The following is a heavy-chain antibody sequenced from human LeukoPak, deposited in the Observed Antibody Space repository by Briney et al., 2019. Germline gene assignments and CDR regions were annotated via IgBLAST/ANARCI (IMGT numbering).Heavy chain of an antibody. Sequence: PGGSLRLSCEAFGYTFSDYGMHWVRQAPGKGLEWVAAISTAGSNEYYTASVKGRFTISRDNSKNTLYLQMNSLTTEDTAVYYCAKGHQVAARPVDYWGQGTLVTVSS. CDR1: GYTFSDYG. D-gene: IGHD6-6*01. CDR2: ISTAGSNE. V-gene: IGHV3-30*18. CDR3: AKGHQVAARPVDY. J-gene: IGHJ4*02.